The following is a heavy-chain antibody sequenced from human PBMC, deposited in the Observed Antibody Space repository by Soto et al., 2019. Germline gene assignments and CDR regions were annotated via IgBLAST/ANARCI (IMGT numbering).Heavy chain of an antibody. CDR1: GFTVSTNY. CDR2: IYSGGST. Sequence: EVQLVESGGGLVQPGGSLRLSCSASGFTVSTNYMTWVRQAPGKGLEWVSTIYSGGSTYYADSVKGRFTISRDNSENTLSLQMNSLRDEDTAVYYSALAPTDKQWAEYFQPWGQGTLVTVSS. D-gene: IGHD6-19*01. V-gene: IGHV3-66*01. CDR3: ALAPTDKQWAEYFQP. J-gene: IGHJ1*01.